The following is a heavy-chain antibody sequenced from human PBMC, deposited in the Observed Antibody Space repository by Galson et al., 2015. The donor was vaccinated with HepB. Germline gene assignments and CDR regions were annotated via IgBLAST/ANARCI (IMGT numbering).Heavy chain of an antibody. D-gene: IGHD3-22*01. CDR1: GGSISSYY. Sequence: SETLSLTCTVSGGSISSYYWSWIRQPAGKGLEWIGRIYTGGSTNYNPSLKSRLSMSVDTSKNQFSLKLNSVTAADTAVYYCARAPDYYDSSGYYQWYFDYWGQGTLVTVSS. V-gene: IGHV4-4*07. J-gene: IGHJ4*02. CDR3: ARAPDYYDSSGYYQWYFDY. CDR2: IYTGGST.